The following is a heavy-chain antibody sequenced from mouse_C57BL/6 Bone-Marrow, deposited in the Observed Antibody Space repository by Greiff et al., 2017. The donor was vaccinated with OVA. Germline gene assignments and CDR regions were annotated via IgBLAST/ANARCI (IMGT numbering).Heavy chain of an antibody. Sequence: EVKLVESGAELVRPGASVKLSCTASGFNIKDDYMHWVKQRPEQGLEWIGWIDPENGDTEYASKFQGKATITADTSSNTAYLQLSSLTSEDTAVYYCTTRYYDYFDYWGQGTTLTVSS. CDR1: GFNIKDDY. CDR3: TTRYYDYFDY. CDR2: IDPENGDT. J-gene: IGHJ2*01. D-gene: IGHD1-1*01. V-gene: IGHV14-4*01.